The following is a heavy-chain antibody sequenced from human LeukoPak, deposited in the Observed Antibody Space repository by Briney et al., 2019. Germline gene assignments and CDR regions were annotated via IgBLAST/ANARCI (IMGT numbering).Heavy chain of an antibody. J-gene: IGHJ4*02. CDR2: IYTSGST. V-gene: IGHV4-61*02. CDR3: ARAKGIGLRGYSYGYYFDY. CDR1: GGSISSGSYY. Sequence: SETLSLTCTVSGGSISSGSYYWSWIRQPAGKGLEWIGRIYTSGSTNYNPSLKSRVTISVDTSKNQFSLKLSSVTAADTAVYYCARAKGIGLRGYSYGYYFDYWGQGILVTVSS. D-gene: IGHD5-18*01.